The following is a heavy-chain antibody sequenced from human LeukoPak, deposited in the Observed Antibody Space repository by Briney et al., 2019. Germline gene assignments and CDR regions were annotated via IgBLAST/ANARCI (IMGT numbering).Heavy chain of an antibody. D-gene: IGHD2-2*01. V-gene: IGHV4-34*01. CDR3: ARGLHLDIVVVPAARYNWLDP. CDR1: GGSSSGYY. CDR2: INHSGST. Sequence: PSETLSLTCAVYGGSSSGYYWSWIRQPPGKGLEWIGEINHSGSTNYNPSLESRVTISVDTSKNQFSLKLSSVTAADTAVYYCARGLHLDIVVVPAARYNWLDPWGQGTLVTVSS. J-gene: IGHJ5*02.